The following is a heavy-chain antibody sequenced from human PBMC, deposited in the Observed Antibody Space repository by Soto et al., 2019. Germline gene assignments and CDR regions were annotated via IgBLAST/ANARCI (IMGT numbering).Heavy chain of an antibody. CDR1: GGSISSSSYY. D-gene: IGHD3-3*01. Sequence: PSETLSLTCTVSGGSISSSSYYWGWIRQPPGKGLEWIGSIYYSGSTYYNPSLKSRVTISVDTSKNQFSLKLSSVTAADTAVYYCARYGVIFGVVISYFDYWGQGTLVTVSS. V-gene: IGHV4-39*01. CDR3: ARYGVIFGVVISYFDY. CDR2: IYYSGST. J-gene: IGHJ4*02.